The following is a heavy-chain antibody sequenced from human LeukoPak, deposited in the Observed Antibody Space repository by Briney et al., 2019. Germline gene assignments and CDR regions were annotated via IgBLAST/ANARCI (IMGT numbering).Heavy chain of an antibody. Sequence: TSETLSLTRTVSGGSISSYYWSWIRQPPGKGLEWIGYIYYSGSTNYNPSLKSRVTISVDTSKNQFSLKLSSVTAADTAVYYCARVEYSGSFDYWGQGTLVAVSS. CDR2: IYYSGST. CDR1: GGSISSYY. D-gene: IGHD6-6*01. J-gene: IGHJ4*02. CDR3: ARVEYSGSFDY. V-gene: IGHV4-59*01.